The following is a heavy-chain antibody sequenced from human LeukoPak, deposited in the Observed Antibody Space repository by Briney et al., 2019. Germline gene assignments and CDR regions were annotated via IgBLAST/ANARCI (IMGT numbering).Heavy chain of an antibody. Sequence: SETLSLTCSVSGGSISSYYWSWIRQPPGKGLEWIGHIYYSGSTNYNPSLKSRVTISVDTSKDQFSLTLRSLTPADTAMYYCARSSSSSLIAVYWGQGTLVTVSS. V-gene: IGHV4-59*01. CDR2: IYYSGST. J-gene: IGHJ4*02. CDR3: ARSSSSSLIAVY. D-gene: IGHD6-6*01. CDR1: GGSISSYY.